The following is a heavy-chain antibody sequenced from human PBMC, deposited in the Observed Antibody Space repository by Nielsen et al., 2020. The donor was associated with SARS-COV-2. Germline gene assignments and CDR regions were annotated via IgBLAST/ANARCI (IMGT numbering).Heavy chain of an antibody. D-gene: IGHD2-2*02. CDR3: ARDLGYCYSTSCYTLAFDI. CDR2: IYYSGTT. V-gene: IGHV4-39*02. Sequence: SETLSLTCTVSGGSFSSNSYYWGWIRQPPGKGLEWIASIYYSGTTYYNPSLKSRVAISIDTSKNQFSLKVTSVTAADTAVYYCARDLGYCYSTSCYTLAFDIWGQGTMVTVSS. J-gene: IGHJ3*02. CDR1: GGSFSSNSYY.